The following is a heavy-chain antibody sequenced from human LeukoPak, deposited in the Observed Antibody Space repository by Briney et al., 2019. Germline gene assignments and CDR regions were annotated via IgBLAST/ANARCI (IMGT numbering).Heavy chain of an antibody. V-gene: IGHV3-21*01. CDR3: ARDPGGGAFDI. CDR1: GFTFSSYS. CDR2: ISSSSSYI. J-gene: IGHJ4*02. Sequence: GGSLRLSCAASGFTFSSYSMNWVRQAPGKGLEWVSSISSSSSYIYYADSVKGRFTISRDNAKNSLYLQMNSLRAEGTAVYYCARDPGGGAFDIWGQGTLVTVSS. D-gene: IGHD2-21*01.